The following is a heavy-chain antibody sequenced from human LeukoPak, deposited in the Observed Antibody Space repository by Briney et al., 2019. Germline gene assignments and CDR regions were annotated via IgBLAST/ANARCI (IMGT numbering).Heavy chain of an antibody. Sequence: SETLSLTCTVSGGSISRYYWSWIRQPPGKGLEWIGYIYYSGSTNYNPSLKSRVTISVDTSKNQFSLKLSSVTAADTAVYYCAREGGSFYYYYGMDGWGQGTTVTVSS. J-gene: IGHJ6*01. CDR1: GGSISRYY. CDR3: AREGGSFYYYYGMDG. CDR2: IYYSGST. V-gene: IGHV4-59*01. D-gene: IGHD1-26*01.